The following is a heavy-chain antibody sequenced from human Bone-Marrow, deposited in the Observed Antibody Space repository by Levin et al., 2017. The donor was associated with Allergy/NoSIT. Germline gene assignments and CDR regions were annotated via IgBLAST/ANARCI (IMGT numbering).Heavy chain of an antibody. D-gene: IGHD5-18*01. CDR2: ISSSSSYI. J-gene: IGHJ4*02. CDR1: GFTFSSYS. V-gene: IGHV3-21*01. Sequence: GESLKISCAASGFTFSSYSMNWVRQAPGKGLEWVSSISSSSSYIYYADSVKGRFTISRDNAKNSLYLQMNSLRAEDTAVYYCARSTRGYSYGPTPPIDYWGQGTLVTVSS. CDR3: ARSTRGYSYGPTPPIDY.